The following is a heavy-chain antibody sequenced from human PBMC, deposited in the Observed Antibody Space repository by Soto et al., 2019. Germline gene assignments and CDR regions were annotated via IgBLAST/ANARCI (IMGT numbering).Heavy chain of an antibody. CDR3: AKFIGGIVVSLLFQH. J-gene: IGHJ1*01. V-gene: IGHV3-23*01. D-gene: IGHD3-22*01. CDR1: GFTFSSYA. CDR2: ISGSGGIT. Sequence: GGSLRLSCAASGFTFSSYAMSWVRQAPGKGLEWVSAISGSGGITYYADSVKGRFTISRDNSKNTLYLQMNSLRAEDTAVYYCAKFIGGIVVSLLFQHWGQRSLVPVSA.